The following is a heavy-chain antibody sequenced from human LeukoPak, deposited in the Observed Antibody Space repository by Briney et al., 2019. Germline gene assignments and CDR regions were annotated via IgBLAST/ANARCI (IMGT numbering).Heavy chain of an antibody. CDR2: INPKNGDT. D-gene: IGHD3-10*01. V-gene: IGHV1-2*02. CDR1: GYTFTGYY. J-gene: IGHJ5*02. Sequence: ASVNVSCKASGYTFTGYYIHWVRQAPGQGPEWMGWINPKNGDTNYAQKLQTRVTMTRDTSISTAYMELRRLRSDDTAVFYCARIAGHTLVRARDSWFDPWGQGTLVTVSP. CDR3: ARIAGHTLVRARDSWFDP.